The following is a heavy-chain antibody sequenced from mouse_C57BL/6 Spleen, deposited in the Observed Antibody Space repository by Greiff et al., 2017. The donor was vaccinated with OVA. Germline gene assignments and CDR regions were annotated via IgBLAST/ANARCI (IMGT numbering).Heavy chain of an antibody. J-gene: IGHJ2*01. CDR3: ARRGDGYYEY. CDR1: GYSFTGYY. V-gene: IGHV1-42*01. CDR2: INPSTGGT. D-gene: IGHD2-3*01. Sequence: EVQLQQSGPELVKPGASVKISCKASGYSFTGYYMNWVKQSPEKSLEWIGEINPSTGGTTYNQKFKAKATLTVDKSSSTAYMQLKSLTSEDSAVYYCARRGDGYYEYWGQGTTLTVSS.